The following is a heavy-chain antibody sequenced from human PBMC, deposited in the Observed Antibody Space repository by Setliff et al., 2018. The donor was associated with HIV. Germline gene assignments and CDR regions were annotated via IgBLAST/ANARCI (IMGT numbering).Heavy chain of an antibody. CDR3: ARVYGHGHSPIDS. Sequence: SETLSLTCAVYGGSFSHYYWNWVRQSPGQGLEWIGEINHSGSTNYNPSLKSRVTISVDRSKNQFSLKLNSLTAADTAVYYCARVYGHGHSPIDSWGQGTPVTVSS. J-gene: IGHJ4*02. CDR2: INHSGST. V-gene: IGHV4-34*01. D-gene: IGHD4-17*01. CDR1: GGSFSHYY.